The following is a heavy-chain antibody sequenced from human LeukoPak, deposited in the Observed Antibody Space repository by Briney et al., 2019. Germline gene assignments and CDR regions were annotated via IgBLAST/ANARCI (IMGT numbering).Heavy chain of an antibody. V-gene: IGHV3-7*01. Sequence: PGGSLRLSCAASGFTFSLYWMSWVRQAPGKELEWVANMNLDGSEKYYVDSVKGRFTISRDNAKNSLYLQMNSLRAEDTAVYYCAKGHTATSGIYWGQGTLVTVSS. D-gene: IGHD3-10*01. CDR1: GFTFSLYW. CDR3: AKGHTATSGIY. J-gene: IGHJ4*02. CDR2: MNLDGSEK.